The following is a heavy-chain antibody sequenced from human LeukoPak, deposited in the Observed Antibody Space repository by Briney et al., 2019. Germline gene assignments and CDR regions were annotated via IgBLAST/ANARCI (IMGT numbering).Heavy chain of an antibody. CDR2: IYYSGST. D-gene: IGHD3-10*01. CDR3: ARVEEGYGSGRRENYYYFYMDV. CDR1: GFTFSSYS. J-gene: IGHJ6*03. V-gene: IGHV4-39*07. Sequence: GSLRLSCAASGFTFSSYSMNWVRQAPGKGLEWIGSIYYSGSTYYNPSLKSRVTISVDTSKNQFSLKLNAVTAADTAVYYCARVEEGYGSGRRENYYYFYMDVWGKGTTVTISS.